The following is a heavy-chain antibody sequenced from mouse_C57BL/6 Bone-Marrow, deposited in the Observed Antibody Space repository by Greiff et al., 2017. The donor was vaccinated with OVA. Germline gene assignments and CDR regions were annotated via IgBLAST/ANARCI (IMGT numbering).Heavy chain of an antibody. Sequence: EVQLQQSGPVLVKPGASVKMSCKASGYTFTDYYMNWVKQSHGKSLEWIGVINPYNGGTSYNQKFKGKATLTVDKSSSTAYMELNSLTSEDSAVYYCARHYNGRRTDYAMDDWGQGTSVTVSS. V-gene: IGHV1-19*01. D-gene: IGHD1-1*01. CDR2: INPYNGGT. CDR1: GYTFTDYY. J-gene: IGHJ4*01. CDR3: ARHYNGRRTDYAMDD.